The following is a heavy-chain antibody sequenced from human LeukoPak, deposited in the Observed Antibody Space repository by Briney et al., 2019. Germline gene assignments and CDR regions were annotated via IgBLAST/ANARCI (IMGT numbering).Heavy chain of an antibody. CDR2: INPNSGGT. V-gene: IGHV1-2*02. CDR1: GYTFTGYY. Sequence: ASVKVSYKASGYTFTGYYMHWVRQAPGQGLEWKGWINPNSGGTNYAQKFQGRVTMTRDTSISTAYMELSRLRSDDTAVYYCARAGWTGMATIKVLYYWGQGTLVTVSS. D-gene: IGHD5-24*01. J-gene: IGHJ4*02. CDR3: ARAGWTGMATIKVLYY.